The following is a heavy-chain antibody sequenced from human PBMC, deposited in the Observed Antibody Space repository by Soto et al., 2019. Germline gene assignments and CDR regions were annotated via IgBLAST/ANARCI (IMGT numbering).Heavy chain of an antibody. CDR3: ARVGYCSGGSCYSALGRLDY. CDR1: GGSISSSSYY. V-gene: IGHV4-61*01. J-gene: IGHJ4*02. CDR2: IYYSGST. Sequence: SETLSLTCTVSGGSISSSSYYWSWIRQPPGKGLEWIGYIYYSGSTNYNPSLKSRVTISVDTSKNQFSLRLSSLTAADTAVYFCARVGYCSGGSCYSALGRLDYWGQGTLVTLSS. D-gene: IGHD2-15*01.